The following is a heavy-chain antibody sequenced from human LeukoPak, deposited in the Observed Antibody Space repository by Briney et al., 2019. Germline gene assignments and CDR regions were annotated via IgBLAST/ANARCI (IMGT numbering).Heavy chain of an antibody. CDR1: GYTFRSYT. Sequence: TVGSLRDSSVDSGYTFRSYTMTRVPAAPGKGRWWVSSISRSGDYIFYADPVRGRFTISRDNAKNSLYLQVTSLRAEDTAVYYCVKDRLVGGSDRHPLDYRGQGTLVTVSS. V-gene: IGHV3-21*01. J-gene: IGHJ4*02. CDR2: ISRSGDYI. CDR3: VKDRLVGGSDRHPLDY. D-gene: IGHD1-26*01.